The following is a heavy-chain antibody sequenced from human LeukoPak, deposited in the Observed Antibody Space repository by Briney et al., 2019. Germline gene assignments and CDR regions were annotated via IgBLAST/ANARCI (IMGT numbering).Heavy chain of an antibody. J-gene: IGHJ4*02. CDR2: IWYDGSNK. CDR3: AKDPDTYSRDDY. Sequence: GGSLRLSCAASGSTFSSYGMHWVRQAPGKGLEWVAVIWYDGSNKYYADSVKGRFTISRDNSKNTLYLQMNSLRAEDTAVYYCAKDPDTYSRDDYWGQGTLVTVSS. D-gene: IGHD6-13*01. CDR1: GSTFSSYG. V-gene: IGHV3-33*06.